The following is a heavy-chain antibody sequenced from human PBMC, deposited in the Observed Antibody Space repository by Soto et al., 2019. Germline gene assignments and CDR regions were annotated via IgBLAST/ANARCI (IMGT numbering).Heavy chain of an antibody. CDR2: ISWNGGSI. CDR1: GFTFDDYA. Sequence: EVQLVESGGGLVQPGRSLRLSCAASGFTFDDYAMHWVRQAPGKGLEWVSGISWNGGSIGYADSVKGRFTISRDNAKNSLYLQMNSLRAEDTALYYCAKDSSAQLDYYYGMDVWGQGTTVTVSS. D-gene: IGHD6-13*01. J-gene: IGHJ6*02. CDR3: AKDSSAQLDYYYGMDV. V-gene: IGHV3-9*01.